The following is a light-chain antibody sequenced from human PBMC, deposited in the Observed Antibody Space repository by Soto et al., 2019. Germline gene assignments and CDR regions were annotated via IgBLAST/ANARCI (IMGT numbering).Light chain of an antibody. CDR1: SSDVGGYNY. V-gene: IGLV2-14*03. CDR3: SSYTTTSTLYV. J-gene: IGLJ1*01. CDR2: AVS. Sequence: QSALTQPASVSGSPGQSITISCTGTSSDVGGYNYVSWYQHHPGKAPKLMIYAVSNRPSGLSNRFSGSKSGNTASLTISGLQAEDEADYSCSSYTTTSTLYVFGTGTKLTVL.